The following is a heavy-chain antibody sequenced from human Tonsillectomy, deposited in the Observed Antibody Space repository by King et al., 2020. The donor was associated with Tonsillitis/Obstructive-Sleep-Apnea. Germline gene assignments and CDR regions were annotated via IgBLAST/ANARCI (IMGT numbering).Heavy chain of an antibody. Sequence: QLPESGPGLVKPSETLSLTCTVSGGSISSYYWSWIRQPPGKGLEWIGYIYYSGSTAYNPSLKSRVTISVDTSKNQFSLKLSSVTAADTAVYYCARVGYTYASDYWGQGTLVTVSS. CDR3: ARVGYTYASDY. J-gene: IGHJ4*02. CDR1: GGSISSYY. D-gene: IGHD5-18*01. V-gene: IGHV4-59*01. CDR2: IYYSGST.